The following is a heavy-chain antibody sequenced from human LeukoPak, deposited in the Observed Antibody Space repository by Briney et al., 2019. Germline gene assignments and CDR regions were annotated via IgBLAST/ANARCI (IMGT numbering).Heavy chain of an antibody. CDR1: GFTFSSYD. CDR3: AKDRKAHYFDY. J-gene: IGHJ4*02. Sequence: GGSLRLSCAASGFTFSSYDMNWVRQAPGKGLEWVSTMSGSGGSTYYADSVKGRFTISRDNSKNTLYLQMNTLRAEDTAVYYCAKDRKAHYFDYWGQGTLVTVSS. V-gene: IGHV3-23*01. CDR2: MSGSGGST.